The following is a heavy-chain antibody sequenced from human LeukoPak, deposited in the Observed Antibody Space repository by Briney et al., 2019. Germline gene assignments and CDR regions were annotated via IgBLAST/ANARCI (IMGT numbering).Heavy chain of an antibody. D-gene: IGHD6-25*01. CDR2: IKGDGIST. CDR3: ARENLAAAADY. V-gene: IGHV3-74*01. J-gene: IGHJ4*02. CDR1: GFDFSSNW. Sequence: GGSLRLSCAASGFDFSSNWMHWVRHAPGQGLVWVSRIKGDGISTNYADSVKGRFTISRDIAKNTLYLQMNSLRAEDTGVYYCARENLAAAADYWGQGTVVTVSS.